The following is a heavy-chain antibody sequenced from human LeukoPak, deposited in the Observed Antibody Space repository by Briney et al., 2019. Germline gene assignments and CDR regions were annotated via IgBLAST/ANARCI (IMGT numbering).Heavy chain of an antibody. J-gene: IGHJ4*02. CDR2: IIPIFGTA. V-gene: IGHV1-69*05. D-gene: IGHD3-22*01. CDR3: ARDARYYYDSSGYYNFDY. Sequence: SVKVSCKASGGTFSSYAISWVRQAPGQGLEWMGGIIPIFGTANYAQRFQGRVTITTDESTSTAYMELSSLRSEDTAVYYCARDARYYYDSSGYYNFDYWGQGTLVTVSS. CDR1: GGTFSSYA.